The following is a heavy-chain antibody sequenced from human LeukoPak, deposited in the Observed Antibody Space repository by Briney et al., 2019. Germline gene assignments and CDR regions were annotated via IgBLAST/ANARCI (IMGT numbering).Heavy chain of an antibody. CDR3: ARDLSGVWSGYYAPLDNWFDP. CDR1: GGTFSSYA. D-gene: IGHD3-3*01. V-gene: IGHV1-69*13. Sequence: SVKVSCKASGGTFSSYAVSWVRQAPGQGLEWMGGIIPIFGTANYAHKFQGRVTITADEYTSTAYMELSSLRSEDTAVYYCARDLSGVWSGYYAPLDNWFDPWGQGTLVTVSS. J-gene: IGHJ5*02. CDR2: IIPIFGTA.